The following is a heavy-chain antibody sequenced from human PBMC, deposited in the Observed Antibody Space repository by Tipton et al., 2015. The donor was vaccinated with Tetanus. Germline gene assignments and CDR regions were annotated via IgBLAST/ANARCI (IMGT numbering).Heavy chain of an antibody. CDR2: IWYDGSNK. D-gene: IGHD6-13*01. J-gene: IGHJ6*02. CDR3: ARDPRTEYSSTESNYGMDV. CDR1: GFTFSSYG. Sequence: SLRLSCAASGFTFSSYGMHWVRQAPGKGLEWVAVIWYDGSNKYYADSVKGRFTISRDNSKNTLYLQMNSLRAEDTAVYYCARDPRTEYSSTESNYGMDVWGQGTTVTVSS. V-gene: IGHV3-33*01.